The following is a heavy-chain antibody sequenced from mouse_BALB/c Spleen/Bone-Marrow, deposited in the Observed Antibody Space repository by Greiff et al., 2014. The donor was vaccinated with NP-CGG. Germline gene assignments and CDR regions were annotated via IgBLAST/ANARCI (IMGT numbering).Heavy chain of an antibody. Sequence: LVESGAELVKPGASVKLSCKTSGYTFTSYWIQWVKQRPGQGLGWIGEIFPGTGTTYYNEKFKGKATLTIDTSSSTAYMQLSSLTSEASAVYFCAREGSRLRGYFDVWGAGTTVTVSS. CDR3: AREGSRLRGYFDV. D-gene: IGHD1-1*01. CDR1: GYTFTSYW. CDR2: IFPGTGTT. J-gene: IGHJ1*01. V-gene: IGHV1S132*01.